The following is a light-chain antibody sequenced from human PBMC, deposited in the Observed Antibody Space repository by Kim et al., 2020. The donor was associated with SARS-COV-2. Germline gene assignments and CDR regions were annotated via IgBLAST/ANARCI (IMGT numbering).Light chain of an antibody. CDR2: LEGSGSY. CDR3: GTWDNDSNRQV. V-gene: IGLV4-60*03. Sequence: ELTCTLSSGHNTHIMAWYQQRPVKAPRYLIILEGSGSYNKESGVPDRFSGSSSWADGYLTIYNHQSEDEADYYCGTWDNDSNRQVFDGGTQLNV. CDR1: SGHNTHI. J-gene: IGLJ7*01.